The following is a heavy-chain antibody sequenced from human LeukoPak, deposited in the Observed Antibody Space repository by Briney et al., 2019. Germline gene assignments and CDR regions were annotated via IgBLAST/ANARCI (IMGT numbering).Heavy chain of an antibody. CDR1: GYSISSSYY. D-gene: IGHD1-26*01. V-gene: IGHV4-61*01. CDR2: IYYSGST. CDR3: AGGHWELLVYDY. Sequence: SETLSLTCTVSGYSISSSYYWSWIRQPPGKGLEWIGYIYYSGSTNYNPSLKSRVTISVDTSKNQFSLKLSSVTAADTAVYYCAGGHWELLVYDYWGQGSLVTVSS. J-gene: IGHJ4*02.